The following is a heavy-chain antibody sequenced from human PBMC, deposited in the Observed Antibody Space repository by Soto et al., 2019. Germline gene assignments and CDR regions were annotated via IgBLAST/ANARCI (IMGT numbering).Heavy chain of an antibody. CDR3: AHTCGLPFDY. J-gene: IGHJ4*02. CDR2: IYWNVDH. D-gene: IGHD2-21*01. V-gene: IGHV2-5*01. Sequence: QITLKESGPTLVEPTQPLTLTCTYSGFSLRTTGVGVGGFRQPPGKALEWLGIIYWNVDHRYSPALKNRFTLTSESSTSKVVLTMTIMDPVDTATYYGAHTCGLPFDYWGQGTRVIVSS. CDR1: GFSLRTTGVG.